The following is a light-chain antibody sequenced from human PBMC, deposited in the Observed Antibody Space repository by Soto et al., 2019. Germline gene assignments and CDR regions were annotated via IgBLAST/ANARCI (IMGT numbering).Light chain of an antibody. CDR2: WAS. J-gene: IGKJ1*01. CDR1: QSVLYSSNNKNY. V-gene: IGKV4-1*01. Sequence: DIVMIQSPDSLAVSLGERATINCKSSQSVLYSSNNKNYLAWYQQKPGHPPKLLIYWASTRESGVPDRFSASGSGTDFTLTISSLQTEDVAVYYCQQYYISPLTFGQGTKVEIK. CDR3: QQYYISPLT.